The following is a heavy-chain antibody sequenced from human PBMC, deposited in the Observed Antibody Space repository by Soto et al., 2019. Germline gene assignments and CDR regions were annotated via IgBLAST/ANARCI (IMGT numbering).Heavy chain of an antibody. D-gene: IGHD2-2*01. CDR1: GGSISSYY. CDR3: AIALLPYCSTTSCYDYGMDV. Sequence: SETLSLTCTVSGGSISSYYWSWIRQPPGEGLERIGCIYYTGTTKYNPSLKSRVTISIDMSKNQVSLKLSSVSAADTAEYYCAIALLPYCSTTSCYDYGMDVWGQGTTVTVSS. V-gene: IGHV4-59*01. CDR2: IYYTGTT. J-gene: IGHJ6*02.